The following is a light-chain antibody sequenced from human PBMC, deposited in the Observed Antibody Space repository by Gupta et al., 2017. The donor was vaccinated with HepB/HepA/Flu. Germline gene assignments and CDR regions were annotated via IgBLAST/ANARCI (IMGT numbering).Light chain of an antibody. J-gene: IGLJ3*02. CDR2: DVN. V-gene: IGLV2-23*02. CDR3: CSDAGNSIWV. CDR1: SSDVGKYNL. Sequence: SAMTQPASVSESPGPSVTISCTGASSDVGKYNLVSWYQKHPGKAPKLIIYDVNKWPSGVSSRFSGSKSGNTASLTISGLQAEDAADYYCCSDAGNSIWVFGGGTKLTVL.